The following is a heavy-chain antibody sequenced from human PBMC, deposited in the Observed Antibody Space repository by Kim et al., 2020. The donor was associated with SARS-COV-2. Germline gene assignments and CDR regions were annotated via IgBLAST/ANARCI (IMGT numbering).Heavy chain of an antibody. V-gene: IGHV4-39*07. Sequence: SETLSLTCSVSGCSIEGSSKYYWGWIRQPPGKRLEWIGSLYYTGNTFYNPSLKSLLTMSLDTSKNQFSLILTSATDADTATYYCARDWSTRGWLDAWGPGVPVTVSA. CDR3: ARDWSTRGWLDA. CDR1: GCSIEGSSKYY. CDR2: LYYTGNT. D-gene: IGHD3-10*01. J-gene: IGHJ5*02.